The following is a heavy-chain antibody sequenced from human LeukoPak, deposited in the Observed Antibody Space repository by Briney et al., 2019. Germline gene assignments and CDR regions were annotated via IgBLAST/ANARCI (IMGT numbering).Heavy chain of an antibody. V-gene: IGHV3-30*02. D-gene: IGHD2-15*01. CDR2: IWFDGSNE. CDR3: AKDLFELVVVAAIDY. J-gene: IGHJ4*02. CDR1: GFIFSNYG. Sequence: GGSLRLSCAASGFIFSNYGMHWVRQAPGKGPEWVAFIWFDGSNEYYADSVKGRFTISRDNSKNTLYLQMNSLRAEDTAVYYCAKDLFELVVVAAIDYWGQGTLVTVSS.